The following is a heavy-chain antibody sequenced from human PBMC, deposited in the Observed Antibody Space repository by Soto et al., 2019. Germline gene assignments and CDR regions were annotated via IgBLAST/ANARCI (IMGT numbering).Heavy chain of an antibody. J-gene: IGHJ4*02. CDR3: ARDSRSTVTMFHY. V-gene: IGHV4-59*01. D-gene: IGHD4-17*01. CDR1: GGSISGSY. CDR2: IYYSGST. Sequence: PSETLSLTCTVSGGSISGSYWSWIRQPPGKGLEWIGYIYYSGSTNYNPSLKSRVTISVDTSKNQFSLKLSSVTAADTAVYYCARDSRSTVTMFHYWGQAPLVTVSS.